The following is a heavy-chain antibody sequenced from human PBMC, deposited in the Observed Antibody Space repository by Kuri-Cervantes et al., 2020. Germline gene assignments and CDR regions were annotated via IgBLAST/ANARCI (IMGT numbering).Heavy chain of an antibody. J-gene: IGHJ6*02. V-gene: IGHV3-30-3*01. D-gene: IGHD6-13*01. CDR3: ARDFTSRIGYSSSWYRTYYYYGMDV. Sequence: LSLTCAASGFTFSSYAMHWVRQAPGKGLEWVAVISYDGSNKYYADSVKGRFTISRDNAKNSLYLQMNSLRAEDTAVYYCARDFTSRIGYSSSWYRTYYYYGMDVWGQGTTVTVSS. CDR1: GFTFSSYA. CDR2: ISYDGSNK.